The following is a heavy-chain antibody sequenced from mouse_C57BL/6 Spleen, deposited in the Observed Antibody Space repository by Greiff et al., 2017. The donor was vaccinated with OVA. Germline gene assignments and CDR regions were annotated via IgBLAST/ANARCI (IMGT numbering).Heavy chain of an antibody. J-gene: IGHJ2*01. CDR2: ISDGGSYT. CDR1: GFTFSSYA. D-gene: IGHD1-1*01. V-gene: IGHV5-4*03. CDR3: ARAATVVAPNYFDY. Sequence: EVKVVESGGGLVKPGGSLKLSCAASGFTFSSYAMSWVRQTPEKRLEWVATISDGGSYTYYPDNVKGRFTISRDNAKNNLYLQMSHLKSEDTAMYYCARAATVVAPNYFDYWGQGTTLTVSS.